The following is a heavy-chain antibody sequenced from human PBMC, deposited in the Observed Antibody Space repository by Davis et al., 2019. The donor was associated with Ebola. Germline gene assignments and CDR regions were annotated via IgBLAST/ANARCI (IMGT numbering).Heavy chain of an antibody. V-gene: IGHV3-30*02. D-gene: IGHD6-19*01. CDR3: AKDNTGWAFDY. J-gene: IGHJ4*02. Sequence: PGGSLRLSCAASGFTFRNFGMHWVRQAPGKGLEWLTFIRPDGKDKFYTDSVKGRFTISRDNSKNMLYLQMNGLRAEDRAVYYCAKDNTGWAFDYWGQGTLVTVSS. CDR1: GFTFRNFG. CDR2: IRPDGKDK.